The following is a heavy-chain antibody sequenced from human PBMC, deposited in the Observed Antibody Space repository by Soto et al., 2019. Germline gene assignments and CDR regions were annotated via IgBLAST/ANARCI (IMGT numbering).Heavy chain of an antibody. CDR3: AKDHRFSPLYGMDV. D-gene: IGHD3-16*02. J-gene: IGHJ6*02. CDR1: GFTFSSYA. V-gene: IGHV3-30*18. Sequence: QVQLVESGGGVVQPGRSLRLSCAASGFTFSSYAMHWVRQAPGKGLEWVAVMSYDGSNKYYADSVKGRFTISRDNSKNTLYLQMNSLRAEDTAVYYCAKDHRFSPLYGMDVWGQGTTVTVSS. CDR2: MSYDGSNK.